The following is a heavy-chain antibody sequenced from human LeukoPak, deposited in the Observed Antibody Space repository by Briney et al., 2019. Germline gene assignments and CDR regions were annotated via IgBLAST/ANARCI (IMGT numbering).Heavy chain of an antibody. J-gene: IGHJ5*02. D-gene: IGHD1-14*01. V-gene: IGHV3-30-3*01. CDR1: GFTFSSYA. Sequence: GRSLRLSCAASGFTFSSYAMHWVRQALGKGLEWVAVISYDGSNKYYADSVKGRFTISRVNSKNTLYLQMNSLRAEDTAVYYCARDSPESWFDPWGQGTLVTVSS. CDR3: ARDSPESWFDP. CDR2: ISYDGSNK.